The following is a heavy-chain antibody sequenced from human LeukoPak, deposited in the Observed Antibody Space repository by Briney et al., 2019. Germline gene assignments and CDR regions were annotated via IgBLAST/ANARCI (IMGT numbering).Heavy chain of an antibody. J-gene: IGHJ4*02. CDR2: LNPNSGGT. D-gene: IGHD5-12*01. Sequence: ASVKVSCKASGYTFTGHYMHWVRQAPGQGLEWMGWLNPNSGGTNYAQKFQGRVTMTRDTSISTAYMELSRLRSDDTAVYYCAKGGGYDPPRVDYWGQGTLVTVSS. CDR1: GYTFTGHY. CDR3: AKGGGYDPPRVDY. V-gene: IGHV1-2*02.